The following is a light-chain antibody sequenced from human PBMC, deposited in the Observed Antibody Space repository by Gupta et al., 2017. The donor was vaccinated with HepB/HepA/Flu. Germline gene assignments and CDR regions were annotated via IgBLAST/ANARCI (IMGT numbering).Light chain of an antibody. V-gene: IGLV2-14*03. CDR2: EVS. CDR3: SSYTNSSTYVL. CDR1: SSDVGDHNY. Sequence: QPALTQPASVSGSPGQSTTISCTGPSSDVGDHNYVSWYQQHPGKAPKLMINEVSNRPSWISNRFSGCKSGNTASLTISGLQAEDEADYYCSSYTNSSTYVLFGGGTKLTVL. J-gene: IGLJ2*01.